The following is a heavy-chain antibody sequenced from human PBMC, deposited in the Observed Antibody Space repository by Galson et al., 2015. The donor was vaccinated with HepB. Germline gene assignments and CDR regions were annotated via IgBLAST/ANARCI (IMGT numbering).Heavy chain of an antibody. Sequence: SLRLSCAASGFTFSSYGMHWVRQAPGKGLEWVAVIWYDGSNKYYADSVKGRFTISRDNSKNTLYLQMNSLRAEDTAVYYCAREWFGERCFDYWGQGTLVTVSS. CDR3: AREWFGERCFDY. D-gene: IGHD3-10*01. V-gene: IGHV3-33*01. CDR2: IWYDGSNK. CDR1: GFTFSSYG. J-gene: IGHJ4*02.